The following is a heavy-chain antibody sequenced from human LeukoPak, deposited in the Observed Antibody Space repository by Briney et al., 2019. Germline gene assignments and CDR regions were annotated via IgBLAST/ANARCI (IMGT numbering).Heavy chain of an antibody. CDR1: GGSFSGYY. CDR2: INHSGST. Sequence: SETLSLTCAVYGGSFSGYYWSWIRQPPGKGLEWIGEINHSGSTNYNPSLKSRVTISVDTSKNQFSLKLSSVTAADTAVYFCARGPPTDYYDSSGFYYVFDYWDQGTLVTVSS. V-gene: IGHV4-34*01. J-gene: IGHJ4*02. CDR3: ARGPPTDYYDSSGFYYVFDY. D-gene: IGHD3-22*01.